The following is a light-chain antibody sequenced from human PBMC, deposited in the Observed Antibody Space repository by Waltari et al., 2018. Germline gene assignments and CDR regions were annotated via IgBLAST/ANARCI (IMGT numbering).Light chain of an antibody. Sequence: DIQMTQSPSSLSAFVGDSVTITCQASQDINKYLNWYQQKPGKAPKLLIFDASDLETGVPSRFSGSGSGTNFSFTITSLQPEDTAVYYCQQYDNVPLTFGGGTKVEIK. J-gene: IGKJ4*01. CDR1: QDINKY. CDR3: QQYDNVPLT. V-gene: IGKV1-33*01. CDR2: DAS.